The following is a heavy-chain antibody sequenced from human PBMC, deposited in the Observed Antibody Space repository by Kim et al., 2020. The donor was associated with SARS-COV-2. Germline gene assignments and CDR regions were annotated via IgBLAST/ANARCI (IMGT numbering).Heavy chain of an antibody. J-gene: IGHJ6*02. V-gene: IGHV3-23*01. CDR2: ISNGGETT. D-gene: IGHD6-13*01. CDR3: TKDDPPGEYSSSPYGMDV. Sequence: GGSLRLSCVASGYTFRGHSMTWVRQAPGKGLEWVSGISNGGETTHHADPVKGRFTVSRDNSKNTLYLQMDSLRAEDTAVYYCTKDDPPGEYSSSPYGMDVWGQGTTVTVSS. CDR1: GYTFRGHS.